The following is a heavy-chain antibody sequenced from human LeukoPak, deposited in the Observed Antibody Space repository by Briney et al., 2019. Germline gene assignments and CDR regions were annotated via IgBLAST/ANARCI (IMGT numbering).Heavy chain of an antibody. Sequence: SETLSLTCTVSNGSISSSRYYWAWIRQAPGKGLEWIGSVYYSGSTHYNPSQRSRVTIPVDTSKDQFFLRLRSGTAADTAIYYCARNCSRTTCSGTFDIWGRGTLVTVSS. J-gene: IGHJ3*02. CDR2: VYYSGST. D-gene: IGHD2-2*01. CDR3: ARNCSRTTCSGTFDI. CDR1: NGSISSSRYY. V-gene: IGHV4-39*01.